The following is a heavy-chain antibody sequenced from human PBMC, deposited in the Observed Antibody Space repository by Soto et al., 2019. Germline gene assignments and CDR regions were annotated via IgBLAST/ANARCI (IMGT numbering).Heavy chain of an antibody. CDR3: TTDWGTGTHYARAFDV. V-gene: IGHV3-15*01. D-gene: IGHD3-16*01. CDR1: GFAFTYAR. Sequence: EVLLVESGGRLVTPGGSIRLSCAASGFAFTYARMTWVRQAPWKGLEWGGHIRSNIEGATTAYAPTVTGRFTISRDESKHTVDLQMNSLLTEDTAVYYCTTDWGTGTHYARAFDVWGQGTMVTVSS. CDR2: IRSNIEGATT. J-gene: IGHJ3*01.